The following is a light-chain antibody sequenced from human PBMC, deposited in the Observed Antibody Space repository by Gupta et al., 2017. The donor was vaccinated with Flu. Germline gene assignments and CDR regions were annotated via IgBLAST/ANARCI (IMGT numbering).Light chain of an antibody. CDR1: QSVSSN. CDR3: QQNKNWPPVT. V-gene: IGKV3-15*01. J-gene: IGKJ4*01. Sequence: EIVMTQSPATLSVSPGERATLSCRASQSVSSNLAWYQQKPDQAPRLLIYGASTRDTGIPARFSGSGFGTEFPLTISSRQSEDFAVYYCQQNKNWPPVTFGRGTKVEIK. CDR2: GAS.